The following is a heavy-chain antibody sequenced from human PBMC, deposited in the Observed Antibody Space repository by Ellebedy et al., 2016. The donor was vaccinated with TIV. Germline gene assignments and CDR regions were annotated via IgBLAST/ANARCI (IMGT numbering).Heavy chain of an antibody. CDR1: GGSVSSTRYY. CDR2: VYYSGSP. J-gene: IGHJ4*02. Sequence: MPGGSLRLSCSVSGGSVSSTRYYWAWIRQPPGKGLEYIGSVYYSGSPYYNPSFKSRVTLSADTYKNQFSLNLRTVSAADTGVYYCARIDPWQPIDDWGQGILVTVSS. V-gene: IGHV4-39*01. D-gene: IGHD3-9*01. CDR3: ARIDPWQPIDD.